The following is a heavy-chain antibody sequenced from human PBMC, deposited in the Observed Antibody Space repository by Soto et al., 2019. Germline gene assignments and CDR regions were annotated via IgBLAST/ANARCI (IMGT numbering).Heavy chain of an antibody. CDR3: ARVTTYYYDSSGAYYFDY. Sequence: PSETLSLTCTVSGGSISSGDYYWSWIRQPPGKGLEWIGYIYYSGSTHYNPSLKSRVTISVDTSKNQFSLKLSSVTAADTAVYYCARVTTYYYDSSGAYYFDYWGQGTLVTVSS. J-gene: IGHJ4*02. V-gene: IGHV4-30-4*01. CDR2: IYYSGST. D-gene: IGHD3-22*01. CDR1: GGSISSGDYY.